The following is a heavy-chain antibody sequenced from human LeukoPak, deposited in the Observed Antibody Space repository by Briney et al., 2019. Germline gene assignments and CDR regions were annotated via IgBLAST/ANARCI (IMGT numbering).Heavy chain of an antibody. V-gene: IGHV1-46*01. CDR3: ARDNLVVAATLHYYYGMDV. Sequence: ASVKGSCETSGYTFTRYYMHWVRQAPGQGLEWMGIINPSGGSTSYAQKFQGRVTMARDTSTSTVYMELSSLRSEDTAVYYCARDNLVVAATLHYYYGMDVWGQGTTVTVSS. CDR2: INPSGGST. CDR1: GYTFTRYY. J-gene: IGHJ6*02. D-gene: IGHD2-15*01.